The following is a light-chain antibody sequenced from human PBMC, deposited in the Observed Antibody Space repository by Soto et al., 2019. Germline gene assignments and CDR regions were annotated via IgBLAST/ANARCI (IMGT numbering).Light chain of an antibody. J-gene: IGKJ1*01. CDR2: KAS. Sequence: DIQMTQPPATLSGSVGDRVTITCRASQTISSWLAWYQQKPGKAPKLLIYKASTGKSGVPSRFSGSGSGTEFTLTISSLQPGDFATYYCQHYNTYPWTFGQGTKVDI. V-gene: IGKV1-5*03. CDR1: QTISSW. CDR3: QHYNTYPWT.